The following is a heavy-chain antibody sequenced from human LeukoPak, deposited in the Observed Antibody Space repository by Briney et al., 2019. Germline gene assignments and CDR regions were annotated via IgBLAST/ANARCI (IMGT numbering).Heavy chain of an antibody. V-gene: IGHV3-23*01. CDR3: ARNWNNCFDP. D-gene: IGHD1-1*01. CDR1: GFTFSSYA. CDR2: ISGSGGST. Sequence: GGSLRLSCAASGFTFSSYAMSWVRQAPGKGLEWVSAISGSGGSTYYADSVKGRFTISRDNSKNTLYPQMNSLRAEDTAVYYCARNWNNCFDPWGQGTLVTVSS. J-gene: IGHJ5*02.